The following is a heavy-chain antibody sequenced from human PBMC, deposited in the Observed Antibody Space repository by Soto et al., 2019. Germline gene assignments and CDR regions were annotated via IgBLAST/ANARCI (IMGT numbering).Heavy chain of an antibody. V-gene: IGHV4-34*10. CDR1: ETSFRSLY. Sequence: SETLSLTCAFYETSFRSLYYNCIRHSPGKWLEWIGEIDYSGTSYYNPSLETRITMSVDTSKSQFSLKLTSVTAADSALYYCATARRNVGVSRGDRARGFAYWSQGILVTVSS. J-gene: IGHJ4*02. D-gene: IGHD6-6*01. CDR3: ATARRNVGVSRGDRARGFAY. CDR2: IDYSGTS.